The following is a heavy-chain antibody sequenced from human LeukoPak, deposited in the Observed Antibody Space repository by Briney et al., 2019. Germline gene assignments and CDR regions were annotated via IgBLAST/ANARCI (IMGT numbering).Heavy chain of an antibody. Sequence: SQTLSLTCTVSGGSISSGDYYWSWIRQPPGKGLEWIGYIYYSGSTYYNPSLKSRVTISVDTSKNQFSLKLSSVTAADTAVYYCARTPLIGYYFDYWGQGTLVTVSS. V-gene: IGHV4-30-4*01. CDR1: GGSISSGDYY. D-gene: IGHD2-15*01. CDR3: ARTPLIGYYFDY. CDR2: IYYSGST. J-gene: IGHJ4*02.